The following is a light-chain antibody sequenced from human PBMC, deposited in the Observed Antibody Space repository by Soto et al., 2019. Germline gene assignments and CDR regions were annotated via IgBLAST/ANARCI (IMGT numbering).Light chain of an antibody. CDR1: QSVSSSS. Sequence: EIVLTQSPGTLSLSPGERATLSCRASQSVSSSSLAWYQQKRGQAPRLLIYGASNRATGIPDRFSGSGSGTDFTLTISGLEPEDFAVYYCQQYGSSRWTFGQGTKVEIK. V-gene: IGKV3-20*01. CDR3: QQYGSSRWT. CDR2: GAS. J-gene: IGKJ1*01.